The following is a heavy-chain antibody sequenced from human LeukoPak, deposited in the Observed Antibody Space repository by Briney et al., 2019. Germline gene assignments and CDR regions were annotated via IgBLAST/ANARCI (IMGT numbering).Heavy chain of an antibody. Sequence: PGGSLRLSCAASGFTFSSYAMHWVRQAPGKGLEWVAVISYDGSNKYYADSVKGRFTISRDNSKNTLYLQMNSLRAEDTAVYYCASDIVGANYFDYWGQGTLVTVSS. J-gene: IGHJ4*02. CDR1: GFTFSSYA. CDR2: ISYDGSNK. D-gene: IGHD1-26*01. CDR3: ASDIVGANYFDY. V-gene: IGHV3-30-3*01.